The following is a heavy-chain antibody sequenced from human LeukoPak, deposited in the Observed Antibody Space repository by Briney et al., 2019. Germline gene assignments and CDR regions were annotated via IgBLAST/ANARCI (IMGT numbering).Heavy chain of an antibody. CDR2: ISKNGGST. V-gene: IGHV3-64*01. D-gene: IGHD6-19*01. Sequence: GGSLRLSCAASGFTLSSYSMHWVRQAPGKGLEFVSAISKNGGSTYYANSVKGRFTISRDISKNTLYLQMGSLRPEDMAVYYCARVDSGSACASWGQGILVTVSS. J-gene: IGHJ1*01. CDR3: ARVDSGSACAS. CDR1: GFTLSSYS.